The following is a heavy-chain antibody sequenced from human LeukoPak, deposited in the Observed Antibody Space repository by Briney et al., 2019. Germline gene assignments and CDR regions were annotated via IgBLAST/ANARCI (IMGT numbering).Heavy chain of an antibody. J-gene: IGHJ1*01. D-gene: IGHD2-2*01. CDR3: TTCNSPTCYSVRFEYFQY. CDR1: GYTLTELS. Sequence: ASVRFSCKVSGYTLTELSMHWVRQAPGKGLEWMGGFDPEDGETIYAQKFQGRISMPEDTSTDTTYMELSSLRSEDTAVYYCTTCNSPTCYSVRFEYFQYWGQGTLVTVSS. V-gene: IGHV1-24*01. CDR2: FDPEDGET.